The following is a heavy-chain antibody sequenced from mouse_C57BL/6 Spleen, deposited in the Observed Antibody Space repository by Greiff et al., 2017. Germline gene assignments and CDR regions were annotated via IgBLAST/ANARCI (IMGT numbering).Heavy chain of an antibody. J-gene: IGHJ3*01. Sequence: VQLQQSGAELVKPGASVKISCTASGFAFSSYWMTWVKQRPGKGLEWIGQIYPGDGDTNYNGKFKGKATLTADKSSSTAYMQLSSLTSEDSAVYFCARWEVSIGRRAWFAYWGQGTLVTVSA. D-gene: IGHD2-14*01. CDR1: GFAFSSYW. CDR2: IYPGDGDT. CDR3: ARWEVSIGRRAWFAY. V-gene: IGHV1-80*01.